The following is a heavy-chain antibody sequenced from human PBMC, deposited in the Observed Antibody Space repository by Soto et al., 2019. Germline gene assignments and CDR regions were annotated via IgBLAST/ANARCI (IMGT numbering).Heavy chain of an antibody. V-gene: IGHV4-59*01. CDR3: ARDTTPSL. CDR1: GASISSYY. D-gene: IGHD1-1*01. Sequence: QVQLQESGPGLVKPSETLSLTCTVSGASISSYYWSWIRQPPGKGLEWIGYVYYSGSTNYNPSHKRRVTISVDPAKNQFALKLSSVTAADAAMYYCARDTTPSLWGQGTLVTVSS. CDR2: VYYSGST. J-gene: IGHJ4*02.